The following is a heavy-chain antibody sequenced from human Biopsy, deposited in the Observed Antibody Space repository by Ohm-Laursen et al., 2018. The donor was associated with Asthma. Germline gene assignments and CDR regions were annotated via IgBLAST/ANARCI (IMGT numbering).Heavy chain of an antibody. Sequence: ASVKVSCKASGYTVTRYALNWVRQAPGQGLEWMGWINTNTGNPTYAQGFTGRFVFSLDTSVNTAHMQISNLKAENTAVYYCARFISYFHEMSDPFFDYWGQGTLVTVSS. D-gene: IGHD3-22*01. CDR3: ARFISYFHEMSDPFFDY. V-gene: IGHV7-4-1*02. CDR2: INTNTGNP. CDR1: GYTVTRYA. J-gene: IGHJ4*02.